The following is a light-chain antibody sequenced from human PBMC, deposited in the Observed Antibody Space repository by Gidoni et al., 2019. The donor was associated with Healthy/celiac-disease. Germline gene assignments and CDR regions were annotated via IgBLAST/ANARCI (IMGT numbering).Light chain of an antibody. CDR3: QVWDSSSDPHVV. J-gene: IGLJ2*01. V-gene: IGLV3-21*02. CDR1: NIGRKS. CDR2: DDS. Sequence: SYVLTPPPSVSVAPGQTARITCGGNNIGRKSVHWYQQKPGQAPVLVVYDDSDRPSGRPERFSGSNSGNTATLTISRVEAGDEADYYCQVWDSSSDPHVVFGGGTKLTVL.